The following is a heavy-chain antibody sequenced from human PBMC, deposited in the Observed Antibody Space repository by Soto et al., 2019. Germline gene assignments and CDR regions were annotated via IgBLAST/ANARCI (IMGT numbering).Heavy chain of an antibody. D-gene: IGHD1-26*01. J-gene: IGHJ4*02. V-gene: IGHV1-18*01. Sequence: QVQLVQSGAEVKEPGASVKVSFNASGYPLTRYGVSWVRQAPGQGFEWIGWISVYNGNTNYAQKIQGRVTMTTDTSTSTAYMELRSLRSDDTAVYYCARDIGTYTSARAFDYWGQGTLVTVSS. CDR2: ISVYNGNT. CDR3: ARDIGTYTSARAFDY. CDR1: GYPLTRYG.